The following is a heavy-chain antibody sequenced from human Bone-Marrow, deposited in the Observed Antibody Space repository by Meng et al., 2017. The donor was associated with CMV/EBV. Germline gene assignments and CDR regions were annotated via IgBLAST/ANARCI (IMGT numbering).Heavy chain of an antibody. J-gene: IGHJ4*02. CDR2: ISWDGGST. CDR1: GFTFDDYT. CDR3: AKQAYCGGDCPDY. D-gene: IGHD2-21*01. Sequence: GESLKISCAASGFTFDDYTMHWVRQAPGKGLEWVSLISWDGGSTYYADSVKGRFTISRDNSKNSLYLQMNSLRAEDTAVYYCAKQAYCGGDCPDYWGQGTLVTVSS. V-gene: IGHV3-43*01.